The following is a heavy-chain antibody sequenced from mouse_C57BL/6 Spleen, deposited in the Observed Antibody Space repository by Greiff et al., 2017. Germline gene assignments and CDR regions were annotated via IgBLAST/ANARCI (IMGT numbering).Heavy chain of an antibody. CDR2: IGSGGST. CDR1: GFSFNLYG. D-gene: IGHD4-1*01. J-gene: IGHJ4*01. Sequence: VPRVESGPGLVQPSQRLSIPCTVSGFSFNLYGVHLFRQSPGKGLEWRGVIGSGGSTDYNAAFMSRLSITKDNSKSQVFFKMNSLQADDTAIYYCAKKNWDRYAMDYWGQGTSVTVSS. CDR3: AKKNWDRYAMDY. V-gene: IGHV2-5*01.